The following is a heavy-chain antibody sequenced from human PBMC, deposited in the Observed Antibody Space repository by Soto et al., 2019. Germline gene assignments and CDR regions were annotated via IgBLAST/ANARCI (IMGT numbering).Heavy chain of an antibody. D-gene: IGHD1-26*01. V-gene: IGHV4-31*03. Sequence: SETLSLTCTVSGGSITSGDYYWRWIRQHPGKGLEWIGYIYYSGSTYYNPSLKSRVTISVDTSQNQFSLKLSSVTAADTAVYYCARDRKLQGPTWEYLYIDVWGKGTTVTVS. J-gene: IGHJ6*03. CDR2: IYYSGST. CDR1: GGSITSGDYY. CDR3: ARDRKLQGPTWEYLYIDV.